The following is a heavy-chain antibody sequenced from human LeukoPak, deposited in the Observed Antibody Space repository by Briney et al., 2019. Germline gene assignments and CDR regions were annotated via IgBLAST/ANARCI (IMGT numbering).Heavy chain of an antibody. CDR1: GFTFSIYS. D-gene: IGHD4-17*01. J-gene: IGHJ4*02. Sequence: PGGSLRLSCAASGFTFSIYSMNWVRQAPGKGLEWVASITTTGSYIYYADSVKGRFTISRDNAKNLLYLQMNSLRDEDTAVYYCARDGPRDDYGDYYGYWGQGTLVTVSS. CDR3: ARDGPRDDYGDYYGY. CDR2: ITTTGSYI. V-gene: IGHV3-21*01.